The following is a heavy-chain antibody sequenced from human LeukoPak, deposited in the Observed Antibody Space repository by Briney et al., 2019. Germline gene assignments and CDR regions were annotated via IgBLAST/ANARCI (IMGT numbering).Heavy chain of an antibody. D-gene: IGHD1-26*01. CDR3: VVHSATSCY. J-gene: IGHJ4*02. Sequence: GGSLRLSCAVSGFTSSGDWMHWVRQAPGKGLVWVSRSKNDGSSTSYADSVKGRFTISRDNGKTALSLQMNSLRAEDTAVYYCVVHSATSCYWGQGTLVTVSS. CDR2: SKNDGSST. V-gene: IGHV3-74*01. CDR1: GFTSSGDW.